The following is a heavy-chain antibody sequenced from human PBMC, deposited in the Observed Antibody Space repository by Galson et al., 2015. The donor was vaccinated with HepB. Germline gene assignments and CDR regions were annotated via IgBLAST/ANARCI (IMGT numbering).Heavy chain of an antibody. CDR1: GGTFSSYA. J-gene: IGHJ6*02. V-gene: IGHV1-69*04. Sequence: SVKVSCKASGGTFSSYAISWVRQAPGQGLEWMGRIIPILGIANYAQKFQGRVTITADKSTSTAYMGLSSLRSEDTAVYYCARGGTRDYYYYYGMDVWGQGTTVTVSS. CDR2: IIPILGIA. D-gene: IGHD1-7*01. CDR3: ARGGTRDYYYYYGMDV.